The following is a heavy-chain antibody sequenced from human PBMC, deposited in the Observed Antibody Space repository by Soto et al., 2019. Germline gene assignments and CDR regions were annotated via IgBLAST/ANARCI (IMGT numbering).Heavy chain of an antibody. V-gene: IGHV5-51*01. CDR1: GYSFSSYW. CDR3: VRHGRYHDVLTRSYSGRIQDNWFDP. D-gene: IGHD3-9*01. Sequence: EVQLVQSGAEVKKPGESLKISCKGSGYSFSSYWIGWVRQMPGKGLEWMGIIYPGDYGTRYSPSFQDHVTISADKSISTAYLQWNSLKASDTAMYYCVRHGRYHDVLTRSYSGRIQDNWFDPWGQGTLVTVSS. CDR2: IYPGDYGT. J-gene: IGHJ5*02.